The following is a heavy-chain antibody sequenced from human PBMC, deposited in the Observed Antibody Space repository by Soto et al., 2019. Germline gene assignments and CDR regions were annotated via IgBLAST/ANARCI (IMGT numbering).Heavy chain of an antibody. CDR3: ARDLFKVAVALTYYYYGMDV. CDR2: INPSGGST. D-gene: IGHD6-19*01. V-gene: IGHV1-46*01. Sequence: ASVKVSCKASGYTFTSYYMHWVRQAPGQGLEWMGIINPSGGSTSYAQKFQGRVTMTRDTSTSTVYMELSSLRSEDTAVYYCARDLFKVAVALTYYYYGMDVWGHGTTVTVSS. J-gene: IGHJ6*02. CDR1: GYTFTSYY.